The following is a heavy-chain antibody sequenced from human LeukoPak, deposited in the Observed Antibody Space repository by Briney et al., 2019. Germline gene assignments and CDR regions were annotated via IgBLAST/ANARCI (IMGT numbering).Heavy chain of an antibody. CDR2: ISSSSSYT. Sequence: PGGSLRLSCAASGFTFSDYYMSWIRQAPGKGLEWVSYISSSSSYTNYADSVKGRFTISRDNAKNSLYLQMNSPRAEDTAVYYCARVRSYGSYYFDYWGQGTLVTVSS. CDR3: ARVRSYGSYYFDY. CDR1: GFTFSDYY. V-gene: IGHV3-11*06. J-gene: IGHJ4*02. D-gene: IGHD5-18*01.